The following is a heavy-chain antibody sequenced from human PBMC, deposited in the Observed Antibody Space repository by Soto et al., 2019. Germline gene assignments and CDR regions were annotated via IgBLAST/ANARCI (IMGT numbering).Heavy chain of an antibody. V-gene: IGHV3-66*01. CDR3: ARVLATYYYMDV. D-gene: IGHD5-12*01. Sequence: SGGSLRLSCAASGFTVSSNYMSWVRQAPGKGLEWVSVIYSGGSTYYADSVKGRFTISRDNSKNTLYLQMNSLRAEDTAVYYCARVLATYYYMDVWGKGTTVTVSS. CDR1: GFTVSSNY. CDR2: IYSGGST. J-gene: IGHJ6*03.